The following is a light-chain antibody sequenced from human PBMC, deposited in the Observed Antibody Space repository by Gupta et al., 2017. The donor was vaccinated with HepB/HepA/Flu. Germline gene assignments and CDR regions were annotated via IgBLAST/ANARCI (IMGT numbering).Light chain of an antibody. CDR3: QQSYSTPVT. Sequence: DIQMTQFPSSLSASVGDRVTVTCRASQSISNSLNWYQQKPGEAPKLLVYVASRLQSGVPSRFSGSGSGTDFTLTISSLQPEDSATYYCQQSYSTPVTFGQGTKVEI. CDR1: QSISNS. CDR2: VAS. V-gene: IGKV1-39*01. J-gene: IGKJ1*01.